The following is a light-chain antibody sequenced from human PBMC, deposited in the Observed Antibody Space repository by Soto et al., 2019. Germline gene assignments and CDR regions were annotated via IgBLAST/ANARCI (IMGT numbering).Light chain of an antibody. CDR2: EVS. V-gene: IGLV2-14*01. J-gene: IGLJ1*01. Sequence: QSALTQPASVSGSPGQSITISCTGTSSDVGDYPYVSWYQQHPAKVPKLIIYEVSHRPSGITSRFSGSKSQNTASLTISGLQAEDEADDYCSSYSATNTLVFGSGTKVTV. CDR3: SSYSATNTLV. CDR1: SSDVGDYPY.